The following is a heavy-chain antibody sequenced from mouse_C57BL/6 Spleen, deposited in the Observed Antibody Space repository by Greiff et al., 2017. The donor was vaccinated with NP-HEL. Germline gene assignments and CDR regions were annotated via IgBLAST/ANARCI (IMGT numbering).Heavy chain of an antibody. CDR2: IYPGDGDT. V-gene: IGHV1-82*01. Sequence: VQLQQSGPELVKPGASVKISCKASGYAFSSSWMNWVKQRPGKGLEWIGRIYPGDGDTNYNGKFKGKATLTADKSSSTAYMQLSSLTSEDSAVYFCARLGWDGAYWGQGTLVTVSA. CDR1: GYAFSSSW. J-gene: IGHJ3*01. D-gene: IGHD4-1*01. CDR3: ARLGWDGAY.